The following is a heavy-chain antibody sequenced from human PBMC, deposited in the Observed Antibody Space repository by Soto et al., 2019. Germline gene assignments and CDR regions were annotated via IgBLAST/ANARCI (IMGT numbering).Heavy chain of an antibody. D-gene: IGHD2-2*01. J-gene: IGHJ6*02. CDR2: IDPSDSYT. CDR3: ARRPVVLVSRSHLRNNYYYYGMDV. Sequence: PGESLKISCKGSGYSFTSYWISWVRQMPGKGLEWMGRIDPSDSYTNYSPSFQGHVTISADKSISTAYLQWSSLKASDTAMYYCARRPVVLVSRSHLRNNYYYYGMDVWGQGTTVTVSS. CDR1: GYSFTSYW. V-gene: IGHV5-10-1*01.